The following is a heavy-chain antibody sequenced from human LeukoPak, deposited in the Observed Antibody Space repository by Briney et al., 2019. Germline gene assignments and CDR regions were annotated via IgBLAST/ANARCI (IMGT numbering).Heavy chain of an antibody. V-gene: IGHV3-23*01. Sequence: PGGSLRLSCAASGFTFSSYAMSWIRQAPGKGLELVSAISGSGGSTYYADSVKGRFTISRDNSKNTLYLQMNSLRAEDTAVYYCAKLNGYNFGYYFDYWGQGTLVTVSS. CDR3: AKLNGYNFGYYFDY. CDR1: GFTFSSYA. CDR2: ISGSGGST. D-gene: IGHD5-12*01. J-gene: IGHJ4*02.